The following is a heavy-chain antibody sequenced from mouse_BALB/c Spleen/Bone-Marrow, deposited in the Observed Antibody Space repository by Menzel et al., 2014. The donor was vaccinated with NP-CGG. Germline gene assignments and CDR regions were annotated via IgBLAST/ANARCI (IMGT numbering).Heavy chain of an antibody. CDR1: GYTFTSYW. CDR2: IDPSDSET. V-gene: IGHV1-69*02. Sequence: VKLQESGAELVKPGAPVKLSCKASGYTFTSYWMNWVKQRPGRGLEWIGRIDPSDSETHYNQKFKDKATLTVDKSSSTAYIQLSSLTSEDSAVYYCARRGYGYGFAYWGRGTLVTVSA. J-gene: IGHJ3*01. D-gene: IGHD1-2*01. CDR3: ARRGYGYGFAY.